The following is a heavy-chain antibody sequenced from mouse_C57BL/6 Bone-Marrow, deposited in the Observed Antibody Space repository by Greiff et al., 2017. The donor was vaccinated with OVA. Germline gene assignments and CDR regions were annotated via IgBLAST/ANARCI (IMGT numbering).Heavy chain of an antibody. CDR3: ASYYYGSSYGYYFDY. V-gene: IGHV1-74*01. CDR1: GYTFTSYW. D-gene: IGHD1-1*01. CDR2: IHPSDSDT. J-gene: IGHJ2*01. Sequence: QVHVKQPGAELVKPGASVKVSCKASGYTFTSYWMHWVQQRPGQGLEWIGRIHPSDSDTNYNQKFKGKATLTVDKSSSTAYMQLSSLTSEDSAVYYCASYYYGSSYGYYFDYWGQGTTLTVSS.